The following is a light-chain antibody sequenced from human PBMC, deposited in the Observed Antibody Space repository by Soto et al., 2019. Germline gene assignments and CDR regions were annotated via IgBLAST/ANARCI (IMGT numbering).Light chain of an antibody. J-gene: IGKJ4*01. CDR2: AAS. CDR3: QQYYNYPLT. CDR1: EDINGW. Sequence: DVQMTQSPSSLSASVGDRVTITCRASEDINGWLAWYQQKPGTAPKSLIYAASILQTGVPSRFSSISSGTDFTLTISSLQPEDSATYYCQQYYNYPLTFGGGTKVEIK. V-gene: IGKV1D-16*01.